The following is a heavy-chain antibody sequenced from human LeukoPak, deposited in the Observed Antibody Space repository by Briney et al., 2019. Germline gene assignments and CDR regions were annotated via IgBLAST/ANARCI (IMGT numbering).Heavy chain of an antibody. V-gene: IGHV3-30*04. CDR3: AKDRRGSSSWYFDY. Sequence: GGSLRLSCAASGFTFSSYAMHWVRQAPGKGLEWVAVISYDGSNKYYADSVKGRFTISRDNSKNTLYLQMNSLRAEDTAVYYCAKDRRGSSSWYFDYWGQGTLVTVSS. CDR2: ISYDGSNK. CDR1: GFTFSSYA. D-gene: IGHD6-6*01. J-gene: IGHJ4*02.